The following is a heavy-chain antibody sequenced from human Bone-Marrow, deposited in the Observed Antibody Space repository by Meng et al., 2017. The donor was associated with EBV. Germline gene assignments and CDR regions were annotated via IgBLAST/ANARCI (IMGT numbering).Heavy chain of an antibody. V-gene: IGHV4-39*01. Sequence: QLQLRESGPGQVKPSEPLSPTCTFPGDSISSFYYWGWIRQPPGRGLEWIGSVHYTGSTYYSPSLKSRVTVSVDTSKNQFSLRLTSVTAADTAVYYCARPFPSWQSPRLDPFGAWGQGTLVTVSS. CDR2: VHYTGST. D-gene: IGHD6-19*01. CDR3: ARPFPSWQSPRLDPFGA. J-gene: IGHJ5*02. CDR1: GDSISSFYY.